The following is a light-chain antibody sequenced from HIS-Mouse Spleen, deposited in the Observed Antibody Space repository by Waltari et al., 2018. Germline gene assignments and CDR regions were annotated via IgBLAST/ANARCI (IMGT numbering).Light chain of an antibody. Sequence: QSALTQPASVSGSPGQSITISCTGTSSDVGSYNLVSWYQQHPGKAPKLMIYEGSKRPSGVSTRFSGSSAGNTASLTITGAQAEDEADYYCNSRDSSGNHVVFGGGTKLTVL. CDR3: NSRDSSGNHVV. J-gene: IGLJ2*01. V-gene: IGLV2-14*02. CDR1: SSDVGSYNL. CDR2: EGS.